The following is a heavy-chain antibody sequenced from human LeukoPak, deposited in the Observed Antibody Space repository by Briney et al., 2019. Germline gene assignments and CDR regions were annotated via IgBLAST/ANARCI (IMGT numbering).Heavy chain of an antibody. J-gene: IGHJ4*02. V-gene: IGHV3-15*01. D-gene: IGHD2-15*01. CDR3: TTYSQVWY. Sequence: GGSLRFSCAASKCTFSNAWMSWVRQAPGKGLEWVGRIKRKTDGGTTDYAAPVKGRFTISRDDSKDTLYLQMNSLKTNDTGVYYCTTYSQVWYWGQGTLVTASS. CDR1: KCTFSNAW. CDR2: IKRKTDGGTT.